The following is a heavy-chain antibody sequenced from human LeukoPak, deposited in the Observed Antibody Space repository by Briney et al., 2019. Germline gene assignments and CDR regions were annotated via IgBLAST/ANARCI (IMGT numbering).Heavy chain of an antibody. CDR2: ISGDGDST. V-gene: IGHV3-23*01. D-gene: IGHD6-19*01. J-gene: IGHJ4*02. CDR1: GFTSSNYA. Sequence: GGSLRLSCAAFGFTSSNYAMSWVRQPPGKGLEWVSAISGDGDSTYHADSVKGRLTISRDNSKNTLYLQMSSLRAEDTAVYYCAKESSGWYGAWDYWGQGTLVTVSS. CDR3: AKESSGWYGAWDY.